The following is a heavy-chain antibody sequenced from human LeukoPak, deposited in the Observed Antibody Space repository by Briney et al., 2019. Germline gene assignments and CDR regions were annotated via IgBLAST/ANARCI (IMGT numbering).Heavy chain of an antibody. CDR3: ARMSRSSTTPYYMDV. J-gene: IGHJ6*04. Sequence: GGSLRLSCAASGFTFSDYYMSWIRQAPGKGLEWVSYISSSGSTIYYADSVKGRFTISRDNAKNSLYLQMNSLRAEDTAVYYCARMSRSSTTPYYMDVWGKGTTVTVSS. D-gene: IGHD2-2*01. V-gene: IGHV3-11*04. CDR2: ISSSGSTI. CDR1: GFTFSDYY.